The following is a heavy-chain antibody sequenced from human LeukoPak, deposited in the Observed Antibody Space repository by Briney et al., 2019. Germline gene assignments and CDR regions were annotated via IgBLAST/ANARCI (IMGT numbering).Heavy chain of an antibody. CDR3: ARDQTVATSDYYYGMDV. Sequence: GGSLRLSCAASGFTVSSNYMSWVRQAPGKGLEWVSVIYSGGSTYYADSVKGRFTISRDNSKNTLYLQMNSLRAEDTAVYYCARDQTVATSDYYYGMDVWGQGTTVTVSS. D-gene: IGHD5-12*01. CDR1: GFTVSSNY. J-gene: IGHJ6*02. CDR2: IYSGGST. V-gene: IGHV3-66*01.